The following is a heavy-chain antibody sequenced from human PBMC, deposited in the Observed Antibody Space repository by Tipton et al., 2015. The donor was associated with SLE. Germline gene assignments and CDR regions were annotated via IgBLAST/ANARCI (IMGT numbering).Heavy chain of an antibody. CDR3: ARAGYSSGWYGRGFDN. J-gene: IGHJ4*02. CDR1: GASIRSYC. Sequence: TLSLTCTVSGASIRSYCWSWIRQPPGKGLEWIGYVYYSGSTNYNPSLKSRVTISVDTSKNQFSLKLSSVTAADTALYYCARAGYSSGWYGRGFDNWGQGTLVTVSS. V-gene: IGHV4-59*01. D-gene: IGHD6-19*01. CDR2: VYYSGST.